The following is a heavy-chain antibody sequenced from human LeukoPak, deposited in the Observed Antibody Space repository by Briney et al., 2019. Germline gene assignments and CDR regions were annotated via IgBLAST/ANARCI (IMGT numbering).Heavy chain of an antibody. CDR1: GFTFSSYA. V-gene: IGHV3-21*01. CDR2: ISSSSSYI. J-gene: IGHJ4*02. D-gene: IGHD4-17*01. CDR3: VLGDYRTPFDY. Sequence: GGSLRLSCAASGFTFSSYAMSWVRQAPGKGLEWVSSISSSSSYIYYADSVKGRFTISRDNAKNSLYLQMNSLRAEDTAVYFCVLGDYRTPFDYWGQGTLVTVSS.